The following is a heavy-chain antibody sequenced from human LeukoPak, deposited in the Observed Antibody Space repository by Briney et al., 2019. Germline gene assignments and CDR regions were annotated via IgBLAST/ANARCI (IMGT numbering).Heavy chain of an antibody. V-gene: IGHV4-34*01. D-gene: IGHD3-22*01. CDR3: ARYLIAPYYYDSSGYYSFDY. J-gene: IGHJ4*02. CDR2: INHSGST. Sequence: SETLSLTCAVYGGSFSGYYWSWIRQPPGKGLEWIGEINHSGSTNYNPSLKSRVTTSVDTSKNQFSLKLSSVTAADTAVYYCARYLIAPYYYDSSGYYSFDYWGQGTLVTVSS. CDR1: GGSFSGYY.